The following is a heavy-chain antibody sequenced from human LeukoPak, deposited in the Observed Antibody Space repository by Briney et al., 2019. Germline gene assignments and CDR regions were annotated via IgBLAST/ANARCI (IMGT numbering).Heavy chain of an antibody. CDR3: AKDPPGRHELLFSSLDE. J-gene: IGHJ4*02. V-gene: IGHV3-23*01. CDR1: GFTFNSYA. D-gene: IGHD2-2*01. Sequence: SGGSLRLSCAASGFTFNSYAMSWVRQAPGKGLEWVSAISARGGTTYYADSVKGRFTISRDSSEKTLYLQMNSLGAEDSAVYFCAKDPPGRHELLFSSLDEWGQGTLVTVSS. CDR2: ISARGGTT.